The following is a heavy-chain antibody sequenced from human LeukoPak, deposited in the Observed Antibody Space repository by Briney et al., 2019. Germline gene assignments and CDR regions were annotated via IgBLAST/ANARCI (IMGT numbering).Heavy chain of an antibody. J-gene: IGHJ4*02. CDR1: GYTFTSYD. CDR2: MNPNSGNT. CDR3: ARELVLGAVAGWDFDY. V-gene: IGHV1-8*01. D-gene: IGHD6-19*01. Sequence: ASVKVSCKASGYTFTSYDINWVRQATGQGLEWMGWMNPNSGNTGYAQKFQGRVTMTRNTSISTAYMELSSLRSDDTAVYYCARELVLGAVAGWDFDYWGQGTLVTVSS.